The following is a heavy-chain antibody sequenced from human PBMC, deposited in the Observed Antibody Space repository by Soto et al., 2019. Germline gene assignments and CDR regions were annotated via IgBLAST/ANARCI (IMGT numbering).Heavy chain of an antibody. J-gene: IGHJ6*02. CDR3: ARDDLSIVRGVYYYYYGMDV. Sequence: ASVKVSCKASGYTFTSYGISWVRQAPGQGLEWTGWISAYNGNTNYAQKLQGRVTMTTDTSTSTAYMELRSLRSDDTAVYYCARDDLSIVRGVYYYYYGMDVWGQGTTVTV. CDR2: ISAYNGNT. CDR1: GYTFTSYG. D-gene: IGHD3-10*01. V-gene: IGHV1-18*01.